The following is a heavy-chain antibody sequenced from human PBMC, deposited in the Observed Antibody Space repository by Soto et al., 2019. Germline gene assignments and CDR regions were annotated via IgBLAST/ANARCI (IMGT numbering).Heavy chain of an antibody. J-gene: IGHJ5*02. CDR3: SRRAPEGFDP. CDR2: IDYRGTT. V-gene: IGHV4-39*02. Sequence: SETLSLTCTVSGASISSSSYFWAWIRRTPGKGLGWIASIDYRGTTYKNPSLKSRVTISLDTSKNNFSLNLVSVTAADTALYYCSRRAPEGFDPWGQGTLVTVSS. CDR1: GASISSSSYF.